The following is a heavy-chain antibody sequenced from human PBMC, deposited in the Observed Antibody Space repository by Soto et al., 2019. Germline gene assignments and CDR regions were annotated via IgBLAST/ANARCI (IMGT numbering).Heavy chain of an antibody. CDR2: INHSGST. V-gene: IGHV4-34*01. J-gene: IGHJ5*02. CDR3: ARGFYIVVVPAFKVIDWFDP. CDR1: GGSFSGYY. Sequence: PSETLSLTCAVYGGSFSGYYWSWIRQPPGEGLEWIGEINHSGSTNYNPSLKSRVTISVDTSKNQFSPKLSSVTAADTAVYYCARGFYIVVVPAFKVIDWFDPWGQGTLVT. D-gene: IGHD2-2*01.